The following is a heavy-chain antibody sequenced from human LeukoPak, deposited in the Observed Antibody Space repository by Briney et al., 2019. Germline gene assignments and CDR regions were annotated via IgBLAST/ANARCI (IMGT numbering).Heavy chain of an antibody. D-gene: IGHD2-21*01. CDR2: IGSSTSTI. J-gene: IGHJ5*02. CDR3: ARDGRGWVIDL. Sequence: GGSLRLSCVASGFPFSDYSMNWVRQAPGKGLEWVSYIGSSTSTIYYADSVRGRFTISRDNAKNSLYLQMDSLRAEDTAVYYCARDGRGWVIDLWGQGTLVTVSS. V-gene: IGHV3-48*04. CDR1: GFPFSDYS.